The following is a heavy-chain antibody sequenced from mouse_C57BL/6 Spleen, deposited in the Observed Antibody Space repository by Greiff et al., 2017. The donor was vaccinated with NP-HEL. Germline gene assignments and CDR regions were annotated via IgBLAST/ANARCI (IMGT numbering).Heavy chain of an antibody. CDR2: INPNNGGT. D-gene: IGHD2-3*01. CDR3: ARNDGYWYFDV. V-gene: IGHV1-26*01. CDR1: GYTFTDYY. Sequence: EVQLQQSGPELVKPGASVKISCKASGYTFTDYYMNWVKQSHGKSLEWIGDINPNNGGTSYNQKFKGKATLTVDKSSSTAYMERRSLTSEDSAVYYCARNDGYWYFDVWGTGTTVTVSS. J-gene: IGHJ1*03.